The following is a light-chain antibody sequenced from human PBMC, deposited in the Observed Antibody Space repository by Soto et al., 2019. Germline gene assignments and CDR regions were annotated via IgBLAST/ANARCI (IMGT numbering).Light chain of an antibody. CDR3: SSYTSSSTRV. Sequence: QSALTQPASVSGSPGQSITISCTGTSSDVGGYNYVSWYQQHPGKAPKLMIYEVSNRPSWVSNRFSGSKSGNTASPTISGLQAEDEADYYCSSYTSSSTRVFGGGTKLAVL. CDR2: EVS. V-gene: IGLV2-14*01. CDR1: SSDVGGYNY. J-gene: IGLJ3*02.